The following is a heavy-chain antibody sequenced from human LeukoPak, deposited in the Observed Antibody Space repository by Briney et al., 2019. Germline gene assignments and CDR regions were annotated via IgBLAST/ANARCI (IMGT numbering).Heavy chain of an antibody. CDR3: ARHRIAAAGTVRPLFDY. D-gene: IGHD6-13*01. J-gene: IGHJ4*02. V-gene: IGHV4-39*01. Sequence: SVTLSLTCTVSGGSISSSSYYWGWIRQPPGKGLEWIGSIYYSGSTYYNPSLKSRVTISVDTSKNQFSLKLSSVTAADTAVYYCARHRIAAAGTVRPLFDYWGQGTLVTVSS. CDR2: IYYSGST. CDR1: GGSISSSSYY.